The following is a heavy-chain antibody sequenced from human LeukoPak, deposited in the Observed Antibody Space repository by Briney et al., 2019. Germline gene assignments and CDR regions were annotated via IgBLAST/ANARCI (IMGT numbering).Heavy chain of an antibody. CDR2: IYIDRT. J-gene: IGHJ4*02. D-gene: IGHD4-17*01. V-gene: IGHV3-53*04. CDR3: ARELRYRDPDTVLDI. CDR1: GFTGSNSY. Sequence: GGSLRLSCAASGFTGSNSYFSWVRQAPGKGLEWVSVIYIDRTYFAESVKGRFTISRHNSKNTLYLQMNSLRVEDTAVYYCARELRYRDPDTVLDIWGQGTLVTVS.